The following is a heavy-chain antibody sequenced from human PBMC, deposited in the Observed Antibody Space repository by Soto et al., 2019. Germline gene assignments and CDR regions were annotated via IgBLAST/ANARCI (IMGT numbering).Heavy chain of an antibody. CDR1: GGSISSGGYY. D-gene: IGHD2-15*01. V-gene: IGHV4-31*03. Sequence: QVQLQESGPGLVKPSQTLSLTCTVSGGSISSGGYYWSGIRQHPGKGLEWIGYIYYSGSTYYNPSLKSRVTISVDTSKNQFSLKLSSVTAADTAVYYCARIHCSGGSCYLDYWGQGTLVTVSS. CDR3: ARIHCSGGSCYLDY. CDR2: IYYSGST. J-gene: IGHJ4*02.